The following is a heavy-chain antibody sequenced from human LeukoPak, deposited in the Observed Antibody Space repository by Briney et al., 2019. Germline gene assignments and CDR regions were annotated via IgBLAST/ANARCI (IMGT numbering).Heavy chain of an antibody. Sequence: GGSLRLSCAASGFTFSSYGMHWVRQAPGKGLEWVAVISYDGSNKYYADSMKGRFTISRDNSKNTLYLQMNSLRAEDTAVYYCAKEGLALDYWGQGTLVTVSS. J-gene: IGHJ4*02. CDR3: AKEGLALDY. CDR2: ISYDGSNK. V-gene: IGHV3-30*18. CDR1: GFTFSSYG. D-gene: IGHD6-19*01.